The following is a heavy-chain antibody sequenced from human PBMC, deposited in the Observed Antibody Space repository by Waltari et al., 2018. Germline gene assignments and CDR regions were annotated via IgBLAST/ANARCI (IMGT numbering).Heavy chain of an antibody. D-gene: IGHD4-17*01. CDR3: SRDLQHGDFGRGRDY. J-gene: IGHJ4*02. Sequence: EVQLEESGGGLVQPGGSLRLSCAASGFSFSSHWRHWVRQAPGKGLVWVSRTNGDGSSTSYADSVKGRFTISRDNAKNTLYLQMNSLRAEDTAVYYCSRDLQHGDFGRGRDYWGQGTLVTVSS. CDR2: TNGDGSST. CDR1: GFSFSSHW. V-gene: IGHV3-74*01.